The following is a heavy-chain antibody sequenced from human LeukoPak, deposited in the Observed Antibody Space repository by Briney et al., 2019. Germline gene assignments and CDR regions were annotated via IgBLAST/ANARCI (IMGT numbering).Heavy chain of an antibody. CDR3: ARDKQVGASLFDS. D-gene: IGHD1-26*01. CDR1: GGSISSYY. V-gene: IGHV4-4*07. CDR2: IYTSGTI. J-gene: IGHJ4*02. Sequence: SETLSLTCTVSGGSISSYYWSWIRQPAGTALEWIGRIYTSGTITYNPSLKSRVTMSVDTSKNQFSLKLSSVTAADTAVYYCARDKQVGASLFDSWGQGTLVTVSS.